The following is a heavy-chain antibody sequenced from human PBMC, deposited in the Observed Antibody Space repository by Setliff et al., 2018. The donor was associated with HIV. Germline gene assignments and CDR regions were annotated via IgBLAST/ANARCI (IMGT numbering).Heavy chain of an antibody. D-gene: IGHD6-19*01. V-gene: IGHV4-34*01. J-gene: IGHJ3*02. CDR3: ARQGSSGLGYAFDI. CDR2: VDHSGKS. Sequence: SETLSLTCAVYGGSLSSFSWTWIRQAPGKGLERIGEVDHSGKSKENPSLRSRVSISVDTSKNQFSLKMRSVTATDMAFYYCARQGSSGLGYAFDIWGQGTMVTVSS. CDR1: GGSLSSFS.